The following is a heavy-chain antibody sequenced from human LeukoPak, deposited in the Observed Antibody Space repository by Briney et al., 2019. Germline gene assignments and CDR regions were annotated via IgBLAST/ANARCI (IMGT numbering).Heavy chain of an antibody. CDR1: GGSISSYY. CDR2: IYTSGST. CDR3: ARARSYDILTGYYRDLNAFDI. J-gene: IGHJ3*02. Sequence: SETLSLTCTVSGGSISSYYWSWIRQPAGKGLEWIGRIYTSGSTNYNPSLKSRVTMSVDTSKNQFSLKLSSVTAADTAVYYCARARSYDILTGYYRDLNAFDIWGQGTMVTVSS. V-gene: IGHV4-4*07. D-gene: IGHD3-9*01.